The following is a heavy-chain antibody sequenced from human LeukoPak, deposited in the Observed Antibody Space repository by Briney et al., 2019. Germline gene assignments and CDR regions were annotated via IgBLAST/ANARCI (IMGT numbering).Heavy chain of an antibody. Sequence: GGSLRLSCTSSGFTFDNYAMHWVRQAPGKGLEWVSLISTSGDSTTYADSVKGRFTISRDNSKNSLYLQMNSLRTEDTALYYCTKDIYGVVRSGCGMDVWGKGTTVTVS. CDR3: TKDIYGVVRSGCGMDV. CDR1: GFTFDNYA. V-gene: IGHV3-43*02. CDR2: ISTSGDST. D-gene: IGHD3-3*01. J-gene: IGHJ6*04.